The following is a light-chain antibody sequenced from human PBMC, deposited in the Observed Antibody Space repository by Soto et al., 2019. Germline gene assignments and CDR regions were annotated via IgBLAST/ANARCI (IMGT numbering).Light chain of an antibody. CDR2: GAS. CDR3: HQYRSSPQT. CDR1: QSFSSIY. Sequence: EIVLTQSPGTLSLSPGARATLSCRASQSFSSIYLAWYQQKPGQAPRLLVYGASSRATGIPDRFSGSGSGTDFTLTISRLEPEDFAVYFCHQYRSSPQTFGQGTKVDNK. J-gene: IGKJ1*01. V-gene: IGKV3-20*01.